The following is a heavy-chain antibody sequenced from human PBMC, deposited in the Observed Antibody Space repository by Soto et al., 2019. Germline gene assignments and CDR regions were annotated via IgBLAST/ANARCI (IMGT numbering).Heavy chain of an antibody. J-gene: IGHJ4*02. CDR3: ARTNGDLISFDY. D-gene: IGHD4-17*01. CDR2: MLHSGTT. Sequence: SETLSLTCAVSGGSISSSNWWSWVRQPPGKGLEWIGEMLHSGTTSYNPSLKSRVTISVDKSKNQFSLNVRFVTAADTAVYFCARTNGDLISFDYWGQGTPVTVSS. CDR1: GGSISSSNW. V-gene: IGHV4-4*02.